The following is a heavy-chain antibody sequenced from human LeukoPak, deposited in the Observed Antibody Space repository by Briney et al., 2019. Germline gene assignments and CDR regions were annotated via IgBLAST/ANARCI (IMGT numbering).Heavy chain of an antibody. V-gene: IGHV3-15*01. D-gene: IGHD1-26*01. Sequence: GGSLRLSRAASGFTFSNAWMSWVRQAPGKGLEWVGRIKSKTDGGTTDYAAPVKGRFTISRDDSKNTLYLQMNSLKTEDTAVYYCTTDTSGNYIPRDYWGQGTLVTVSS. CDR2: IKSKTDGGTT. CDR1: GFTFSNAW. CDR3: TTDTSGNYIPRDY. J-gene: IGHJ4*02.